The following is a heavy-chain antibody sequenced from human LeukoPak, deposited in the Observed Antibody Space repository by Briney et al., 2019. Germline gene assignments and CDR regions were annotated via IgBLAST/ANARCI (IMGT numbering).Heavy chain of an antibody. Sequence: PGGSLRLSCAASGFTFSSYSMNWVRQAPGKGLEWVSSISSSSSYIYYADSVKGRFTISRDNAKNSLYLQMNSLRAEDTAVYYCARDGPYYYGMDVWGQGTTVTVSS. V-gene: IGHV3-21*01. CDR2: ISSSSSYI. CDR1: GFTFSSYS. CDR3: ARDGPYYYGMDV. J-gene: IGHJ6*02.